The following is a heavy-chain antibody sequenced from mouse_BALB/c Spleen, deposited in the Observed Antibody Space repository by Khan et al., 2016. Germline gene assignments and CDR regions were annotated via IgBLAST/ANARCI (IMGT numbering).Heavy chain of an antibody. CDR2: INTYTGEP. CDR1: GYTFTNYG. CDR3: ARSSGDYDGY. V-gene: IGHV9-1*02. J-gene: IGHJ2*01. D-gene: IGHD2-4*01. Sequence: QIQLVQSGPELKKPGETVKISCKASGYTFTNYGMNWVKQAPGKGLKWMGWINTYTGEPTYADDFKGRFAFSLETSASTAYLQINNLKNEDMATYFWARSSGDYDGYWGQGTTLTVSS.